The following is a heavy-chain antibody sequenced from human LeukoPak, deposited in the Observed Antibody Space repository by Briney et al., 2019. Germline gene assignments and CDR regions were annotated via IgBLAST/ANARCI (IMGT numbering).Heavy chain of an antibody. CDR1: GSTLNTII. D-gene: IGHD5-18*01. V-gene: IGHV3-21*04. CDR3: ARDRGVDTAMVNWFDP. Sequence: GGSRKLSWPASGSTLNTIIMTWPRQAQGKGRDWLSSFDSSGAYIFYADSVKGRFIISRDNAKNSLYLQMNSLRAEDTALYYCARDRGVDTAMVNWFDPWGQGTLVTVSS. J-gene: IGHJ5*02. CDR2: FDSSGAYI.